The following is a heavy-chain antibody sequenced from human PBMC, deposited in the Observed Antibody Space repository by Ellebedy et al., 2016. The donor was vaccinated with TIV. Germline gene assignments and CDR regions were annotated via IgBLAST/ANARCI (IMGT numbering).Heavy chain of an antibody. CDR2: ISYDGSNK. CDR3: ARGVFGVVITRILDY. Sequence: GESLKISXAASGFTFSSYAMHWVRQAPGKGLEWVAVISYDGSNKYYADSVKGRFTISRDNAKNSLYLQMNSLRDEDTAVYYCARGVFGVVITRILDYWGQGTLVTVSS. CDR1: GFTFSSYA. V-gene: IGHV3-30*04. D-gene: IGHD3-3*01. J-gene: IGHJ4*02.